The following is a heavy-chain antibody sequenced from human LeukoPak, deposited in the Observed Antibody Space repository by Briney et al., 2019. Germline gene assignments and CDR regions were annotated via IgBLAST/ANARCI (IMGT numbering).Heavy chain of an antibody. V-gene: IGHV3-30*02. D-gene: IGHD4-17*01. CDR2: IRYDGSNK. J-gene: IGHJ5*02. Sequence: GGSLRLSCAPSAFTFRSYGMHWVRQAPDKGLEWVAFIRYDGSNKYYADSVKGRFTISRDNAANTLFLQMSSLRAEDTAVYYCAREKDDHGDPGPLDAWGQGDLVTVSS. CDR1: AFTFRSYG. CDR3: AREKDDHGDPGPLDA.